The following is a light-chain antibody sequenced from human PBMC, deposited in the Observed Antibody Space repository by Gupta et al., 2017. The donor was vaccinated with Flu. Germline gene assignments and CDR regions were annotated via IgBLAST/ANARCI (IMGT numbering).Light chain of an antibody. CDR1: QTISSW. J-gene: IGKJ1*01. V-gene: IGKV1-5*03. CDR3: QLESSYPRT. CDR2: KAS. Sequence: IQMTQSPSTLSASVGDRVTITCRASQTISSWLAWYQQKPGKAPNVLIYKASNLESGVPSRFSGSGSGTEFTLTIISLQPDDFATYYCQLESSYPRTFGQGTKVEIK.